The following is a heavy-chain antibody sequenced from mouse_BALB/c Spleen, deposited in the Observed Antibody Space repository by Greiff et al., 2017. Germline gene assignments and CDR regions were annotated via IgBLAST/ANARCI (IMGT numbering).Heavy chain of an antibody. CDR3: ARDRAPLMPRYFDV. CDR2: ISDGGSYT. V-gene: IGHV5-4*02. CDR1: GFTFSDYY. J-gene: IGHJ1*01. Sequence: EVQRVESGGGLVKPGGSLKLSCAASGFTFSDYYMYWVRQTPEKRLEWVATISDGGSYTYYPDSVKGRFTISRDNAKNNLYLQMSSLKSEDTAMYYCARDRAPLMPRYFDVWGAGTTVTVSS.